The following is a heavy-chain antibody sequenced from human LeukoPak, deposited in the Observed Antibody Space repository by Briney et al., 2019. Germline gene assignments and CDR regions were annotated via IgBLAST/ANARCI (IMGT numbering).Heavy chain of an antibody. D-gene: IGHD1-26*01. Sequence: HSGGSLRLSCAASGFTFSSYGMHWVRQAPGKGLEWVSYISSSSSTIYYADSVKGRFTISRDNAKNSLYLQMNSLRAEDTAVYYCASVVGAPNSDPFDYWGQGTLVTVSS. J-gene: IGHJ4*02. V-gene: IGHV3-48*01. CDR2: ISSSSSTI. CDR1: GFTFSSYG. CDR3: ASVVGAPNSDPFDY.